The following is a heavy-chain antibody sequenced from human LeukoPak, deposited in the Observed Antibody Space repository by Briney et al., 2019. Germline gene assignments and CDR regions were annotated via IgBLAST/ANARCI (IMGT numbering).Heavy chain of an antibody. CDR1: GFTFSSYA. CDR3: AKDHVSSWSPVDY. Sequence: GGSLRLSCAASGFTFSSYAMHWVRQAPGKGLEWVAVISYDGSNKYYADSVKGRFTISRDNSKNTLYLQMNSLRAEDTAVYYCAKDHVSSWSPVDYWGQGTLLTVSS. J-gene: IGHJ4*02. D-gene: IGHD6-13*01. CDR2: ISYDGSNK. V-gene: IGHV3-30-3*01.